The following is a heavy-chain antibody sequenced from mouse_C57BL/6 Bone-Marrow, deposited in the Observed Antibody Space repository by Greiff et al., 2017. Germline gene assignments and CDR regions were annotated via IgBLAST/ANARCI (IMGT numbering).Heavy chain of an antibody. V-gene: IGHV1-82*01. CDR2: IYPGDGDT. Sequence: VQLQQSGPELVKPGASVKISCKASGYAFSSSWMNWVKQRPGKGLEWIGRIYPGDGDTNYNGKFKGKATLTADKSSSTAYMQLSSLTSEDSAVYFCARDLITTVVNFDYWGQGTTLTVSS. J-gene: IGHJ2*01. CDR3: ARDLITTVVNFDY. CDR1: GYAFSSSW. D-gene: IGHD1-1*01.